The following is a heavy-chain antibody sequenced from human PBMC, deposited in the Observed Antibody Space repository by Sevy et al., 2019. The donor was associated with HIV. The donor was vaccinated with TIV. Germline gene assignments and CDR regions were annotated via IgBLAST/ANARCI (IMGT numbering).Heavy chain of an antibody. CDR2: ISSNGGST. CDR3: VKDAGGSAAMVRGVSAFDI. CDR1: GFTFSSYA. V-gene: IGHV3-64D*06. D-gene: IGHD3-10*01. J-gene: IGHJ3*02. Sequence: GGSLRLSCSASGFTFSSYAMHWVRQAPGKGLEYVSAISSNGGSTYYADSVTGKFTNSRDNSKNTLYLQMSSVRAEDTAVYYCVKDAGGSAAMVRGVSAFDIWGQGTMVTVSS.